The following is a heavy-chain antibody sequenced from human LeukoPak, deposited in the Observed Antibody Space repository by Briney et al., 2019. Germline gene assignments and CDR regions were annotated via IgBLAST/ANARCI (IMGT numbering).Heavy chain of an antibody. CDR1: GGSISGYY. J-gene: IGHJ4*02. D-gene: IGHD6-6*01. CDR3: ARQRDSSSPSLVAYFFGY. Sequence: SETLSLTCTVSGGSISGYYWSWIRQPPGKGLEWIGHIFPSGSTNYNPSLRSRVTISADTAKNQFSLTLRYVTRADMAVYYCARQRDSSSPSLVAYFFGYWGQGILVTVSS. CDR2: IFPSGST. V-gene: IGHV4-4*09.